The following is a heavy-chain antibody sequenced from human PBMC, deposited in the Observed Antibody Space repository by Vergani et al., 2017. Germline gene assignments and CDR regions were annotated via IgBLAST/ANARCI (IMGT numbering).Heavy chain of an antibody. D-gene: IGHD3-10*01. J-gene: IGHJ4*02. Sequence: EVQLVESGGGVVRPGGSLRLSCAASGFTFDDYGMSWVRHAPGKGVEWVSGINWNGGRTGYANSVKGRFTISRENAKNSLYLQMNSLRAEDTALYYWARADYYGSGTTIWGQGTLVTVSS. CDR1: GFTFDDYG. CDR3: ARADYYGSGTTI. V-gene: IGHV3-20*04. CDR2: INWNGGRT.